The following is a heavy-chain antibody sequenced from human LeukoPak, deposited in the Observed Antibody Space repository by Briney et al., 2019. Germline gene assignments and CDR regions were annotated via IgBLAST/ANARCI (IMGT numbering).Heavy chain of an antibody. J-gene: IGHJ4*02. V-gene: IGHV3-30*18. CDR2: ISYDGSIK. CDR3: AKALGSTCPDY. Sequence: GGSLRLSCAASGFTFSGYGTHWVRQAPGKGLEWVAFISYDGSIKYYVDSVKGRFTISRDNSKNTLYLQVNSLRVEDTAFYYCAKALGSTCPDYWGQGTLVTVSS. D-gene: IGHD6-13*01. CDR1: GFTFSGYG.